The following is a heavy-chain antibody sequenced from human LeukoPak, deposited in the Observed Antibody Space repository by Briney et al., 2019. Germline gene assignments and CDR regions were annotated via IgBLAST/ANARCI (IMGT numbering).Heavy chain of an antibody. J-gene: IGHJ6*03. CDR3: ARRATAMAYYYYMDV. CDR1: GYTFTSYD. D-gene: IGHD5-24*01. Sequence: ASVKVSCKASGYTFTSYDINWVRQATGQGLEWMGWMNPNSGNTGYAQKFQGRVIITRNTSISTAYMELSSLRSEDTAVYYCARRATAMAYYYYMDVWGKGTTVTVSS. CDR2: MNPNSGNT. V-gene: IGHV1-8*03.